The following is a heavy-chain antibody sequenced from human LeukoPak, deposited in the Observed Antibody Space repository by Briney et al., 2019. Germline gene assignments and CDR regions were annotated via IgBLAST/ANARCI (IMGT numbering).Heavy chain of an antibody. CDR1: GFTFSTYW. CDR3: ARDLQQLSDFDY. J-gene: IGHJ4*02. D-gene: IGHD6-13*01. Sequence: GGSLRLSCVASGFTFSTYWMHWVRQAPGKGLVWVSRINSDGSSTSYADSVKGRFTISRDNAKNTLYLQMNSLRAEDTAVYYCARDLQQLSDFDYWGQGTLVTVSS. CDR2: INSDGSST. V-gene: IGHV3-74*01.